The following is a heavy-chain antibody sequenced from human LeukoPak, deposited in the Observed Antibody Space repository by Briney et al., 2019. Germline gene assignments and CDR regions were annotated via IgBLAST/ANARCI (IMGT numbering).Heavy chain of an antibody. J-gene: IGHJ4*02. CDR2: INHSGST. CDR1: GGSFSGYY. Sequence: PSETLSLTCAVYGGSFSGYYWSWIRQPPGRGLEWIREINHSGSTNYNPSLKSRVTISVDTSKNQFSLKLSSVTAADTAVYYCARGWEDDFWSGYYPDWGQGTLVTVSS. D-gene: IGHD3-3*01. CDR3: ARGWEDDFWSGYYPD. V-gene: IGHV4-34*01.